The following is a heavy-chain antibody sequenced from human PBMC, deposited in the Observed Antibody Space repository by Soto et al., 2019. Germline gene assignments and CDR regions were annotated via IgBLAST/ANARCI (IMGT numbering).Heavy chain of an antibody. V-gene: IGHV3-23*01. J-gene: IGHJ3*02. CDR1: GFTCRSYD. CDR2: ILVGGST. Sequence: EVQMLESGGGLVQPGGSLRLSCAASGFTCRSYDMSWVRQALGKGLEWVSTILVGGSTHYPDSVKGRFTISRDNSKNTVFLQMNSLTAGDTAVYYCAKATATGGGAFDICGQGTMVTVSS. CDR3: AKATATGGGAFDI. D-gene: IGHD2-8*02.